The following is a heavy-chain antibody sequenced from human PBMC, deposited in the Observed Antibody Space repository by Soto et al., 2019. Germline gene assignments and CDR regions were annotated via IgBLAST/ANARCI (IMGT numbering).Heavy chain of an antibody. CDR1: GFTFSDYA. CDR2: FSGGDGTT. V-gene: IGHV3-23*01. Sequence: GGSLRLSCATSGFTFSDYAMAWVRQAPGKGPEWVATFSGGDGTTYYTDSVKGRFIISRDNSKNSLYLQMTSLSAQDTAVYHCVRDWTGDTCPCMDVWGQGTTVTVSS. CDR3: VRDWTGDTCPCMDV. D-gene: IGHD2-8*02. J-gene: IGHJ6*02.